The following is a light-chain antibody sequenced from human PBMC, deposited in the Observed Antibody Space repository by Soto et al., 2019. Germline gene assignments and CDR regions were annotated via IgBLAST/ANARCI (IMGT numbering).Light chain of an antibody. Sequence: QSALTQPASVSGSPGQSIAISCTGTSSDVGAYNYVSWYQQHPGRAPKVIIYEVTNRPSGVSNRFSGSKSGNTASLTISGLQAEDEGDYYCTSFTTSYTWVFGGGTKLTVL. J-gene: IGLJ3*02. V-gene: IGLV2-14*01. CDR2: EVT. CDR3: TSFTTSYTWV. CDR1: SSDVGAYNY.